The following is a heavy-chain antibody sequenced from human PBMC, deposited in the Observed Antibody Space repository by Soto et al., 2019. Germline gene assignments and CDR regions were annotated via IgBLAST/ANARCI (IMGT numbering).Heavy chain of an antibody. V-gene: IGHV5-10-1*01. Sequence: PGESLKISCKGSGYSFTSYWISWVRQMPGKGLEWMGRIDPSDSYTNYSPSFQGHVTISADKSISTAYLQWSSLKASDTARYYCAMGANSPPDDWGQGTLVTVAS. CDR1: GYSFTSYW. J-gene: IGHJ4*02. CDR3: AMGANSPPDD. D-gene: IGHD1-26*01. CDR2: IDPSDSYT.